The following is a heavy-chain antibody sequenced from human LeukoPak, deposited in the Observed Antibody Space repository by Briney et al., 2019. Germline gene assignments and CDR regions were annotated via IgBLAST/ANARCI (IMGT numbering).Heavy chain of an antibody. CDR2: ISANSGNT. J-gene: IGHJ4*02. CDR1: GYIYIHYG. D-gene: IGHD2-21*01. Sequence: ASVTVTFMCTGYIYIHYGISWVRPAPGQGVAGMGCISANSGNTEYAQNRQGRVTMTTDIFTSTAYMELMSLRSDDTAVYYCARDFRLLGNGDSPCDYWGQGTLVTASS. CDR3: ARDFRLLGNGDSPCDY. V-gene: IGHV1-18*01.